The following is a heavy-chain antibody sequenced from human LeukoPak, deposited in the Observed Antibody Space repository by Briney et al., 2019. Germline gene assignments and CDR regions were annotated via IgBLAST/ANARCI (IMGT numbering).Heavy chain of an antibody. J-gene: IGHJ5*02. Sequence: PSETLSLTCAVYGGSFSGYYWSWIRQPPGKGLEWIGEINHSGSTNYNPPLKSRVTISVDTSKNQFSLKLSSVTAADTAVYYCARNEGQQLSRSWSDPWGQGTLVTVSS. D-gene: IGHD6-13*01. CDR1: GGSFSGYY. CDR3: ARNEGQQLSRSWSDP. V-gene: IGHV4-34*01. CDR2: INHSGST.